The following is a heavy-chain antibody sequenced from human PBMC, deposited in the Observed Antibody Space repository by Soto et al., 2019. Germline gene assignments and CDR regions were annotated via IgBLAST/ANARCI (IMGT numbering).Heavy chain of an antibody. V-gene: IGHV3-74*01. CDR2: INSDGSST. D-gene: IGHD3-3*01. J-gene: IGHJ3*02. Sequence: GSLRLSCAASGFTFSSYWMHWVRQAPGKGLVWVSRINSDGSSTSYADSVKGRFTISRDNAKNTLYLQMNSLRAEDTAVYYCAHFTIFGVVTTKNHDAFDIWGQGTMVTVSS. CDR3: AHFTIFGVVTTKNHDAFDI. CDR1: GFTFSSYW.